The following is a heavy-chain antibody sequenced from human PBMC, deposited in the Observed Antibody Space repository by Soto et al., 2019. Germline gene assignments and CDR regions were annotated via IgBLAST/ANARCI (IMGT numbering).Heavy chain of an antibody. Sequence: SLRLSCAASGFTFSSYAMHWVRQAPGKGLEWVAVISYDGTNKYYADSVKGRFTISRDNSKNTLSLQMNSLRAEDTAVFYCTKTASTWTTFNERFDDWGQGTLVTVSS. CDR3: TKTASTWTTFNERFDD. CDR1: GFTFSSYA. V-gene: IGHV3-30-3*02. J-gene: IGHJ4*02. D-gene: IGHD1-1*01. CDR2: ISYDGTNK.